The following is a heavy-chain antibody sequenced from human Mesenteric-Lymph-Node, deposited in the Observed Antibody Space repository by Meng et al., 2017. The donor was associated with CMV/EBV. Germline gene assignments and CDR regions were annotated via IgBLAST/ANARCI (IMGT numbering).Heavy chain of an antibody. CDR2: ISPNTGDT. CDR3: ASIVVPAVV. D-gene: IGHD2-2*01. V-gene: IGHV1-2*02. Sequence: ASVTVSCKTSGYSFTNYHIYWLRQAPGQGLEWMGWISPNTGDTKSAQKFQDRVTMTSDSSISTAYMELSRLRSDDTAVYYCASIVVPAVVWGQGTLVTVSS. J-gene: IGHJ4*02. CDR1: GYSFTNYH.